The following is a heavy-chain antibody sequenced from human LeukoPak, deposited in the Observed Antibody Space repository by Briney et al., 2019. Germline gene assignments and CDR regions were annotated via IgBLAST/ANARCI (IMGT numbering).Heavy chain of an antibody. CDR2: IIPIFDTA. Sequence: GASVKVSCKASGGTFSSYAISWVRQAPGQGLEWMGGIIPIFDTANYAQKFQGRVTITADESTSTAYMELSSLRSEDTAVYYCARWTYLERYYYYGMDVWGQGTTVTVSS. CDR1: GGTFSSYA. J-gene: IGHJ6*02. CDR3: ARWTYLERYYYYGMDV. D-gene: IGHD1-1*01. V-gene: IGHV1-69*13.